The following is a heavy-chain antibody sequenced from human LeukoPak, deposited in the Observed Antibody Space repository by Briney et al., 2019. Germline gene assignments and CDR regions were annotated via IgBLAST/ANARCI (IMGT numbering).Heavy chain of an antibody. CDR2: TYYRSKWYN. V-gene: IGHV6-1*01. Sequence: SQTLSLTCDISGDSVSSNSAAWNWIRQSPSRGLEWLGRTYYRSKWYNVYAASLKSRITIDPDTSKNQFSLQLNSVTPEDTAVYYCARGAYLSFDYWGQGTLVTVSS. CDR1: GDSVSSNSAA. CDR3: ARGAYLSFDY. D-gene: IGHD2-2*01. J-gene: IGHJ4*02.